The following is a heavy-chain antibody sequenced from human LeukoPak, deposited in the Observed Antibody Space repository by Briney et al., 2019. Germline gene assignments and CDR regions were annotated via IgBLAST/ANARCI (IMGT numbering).Heavy chain of an antibody. CDR2: IYYSGST. J-gene: IGHJ4*02. V-gene: IGHV4-39*01. CDR3: ARQVRVGDSSGYYYGGFDY. CDR1: GGSISSSSYY. Sequence: SETLSLTCTVSGGSISSSSYYWGWIRQPPGKGLEWIGSIYYSGSTYYNPSLESRVTISVDTSKNQFSLKLSSVADAETAVYYCARQVRVGDSSGYYYGGFDYWGQGTLVTVSS. D-gene: IGHD3-22*01.